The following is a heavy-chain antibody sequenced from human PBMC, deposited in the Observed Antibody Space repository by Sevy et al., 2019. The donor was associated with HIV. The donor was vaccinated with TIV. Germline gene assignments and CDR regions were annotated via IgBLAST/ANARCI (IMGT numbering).Heavy chain of an antibody. CDR2: IKSKTDGGTT. CDR1: GFTFSNAW. CDR3: TTDRPYYYDSSGYYHYYYYYGMDV. Sequence: GGSLRLSCAASGFTFSNAWMNWVRQAPGKGLEWVGRIKSKTDGGTTDYAAPVKGRFTISRDDSKNTLYLQMNSLKTEDTAVYYCTTDRPYYYDSSGYYHYYYYYGMDVWGKGTTVTVSS. V-gene: IGHV3-15*07. D-gene: IGHD3-22*01. J-gene: IGHJ6*04.